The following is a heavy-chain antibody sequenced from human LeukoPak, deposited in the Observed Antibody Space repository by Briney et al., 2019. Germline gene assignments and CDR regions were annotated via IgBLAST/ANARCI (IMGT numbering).Heavy chain of an antibody. Sequence: KPSENLFLTRTFPGGSISSSSYYWGWIRQPPGKGLEWIGSIYYSGSTYYNPSLKSRVTISVDTSKNQFSLKLSSVTAADTAVYYCASTHTYYYDSRSYEYFQHWGQGTLVTVSS. CDR1: GGSISSSSYY. J-gene: IGHJ1*01. V-gene: IGHV4-39*01. D-gene: IGHD3-22*01. CDR2: IYYSGST. CDR3: ASTHTYYYDSRSYEYFQH.